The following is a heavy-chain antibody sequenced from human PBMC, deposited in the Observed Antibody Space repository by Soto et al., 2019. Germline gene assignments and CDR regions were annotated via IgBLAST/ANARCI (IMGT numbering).Heavy chain of an antibody. CDR2: ISTYNGNT. V-gene: IGHV1-18*01. D-gene: IGHD5-18*01. CDR3: ARDPGYNYAYYGMDV. CDR1: GYDFTSSG. Sequence: VSVKVSCKTSGYDFTSSGISWVRQAPGQGLEWMGWISTYNGNTNYAQKFQGRVTMTTETSTSTAIMELRSLRSDDTTVYYCARDPGYNYAYYGMDVWGQGTTVTVSS. J-gene: IGHJ6*02.